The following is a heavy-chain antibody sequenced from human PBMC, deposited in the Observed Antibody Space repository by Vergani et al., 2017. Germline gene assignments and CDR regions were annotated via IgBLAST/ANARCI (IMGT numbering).Heavy chain of an antibody. D-gene: IGHD2-8*01. J-gene: IGHJ5*02. CDR2: IWYDGSNK. V-gene: IGHV3-33*06. Sequence: QVQLVESGGGVVQPGRSLRLSCAASGFTFSSYGMHWVRQAPGKGLEWVAVIWYDGSNKYYADSVKGRFTISRDNSKNTLYLQMNSLRAEDTAVYYCAKAGLMVYATRFDPWGQGTLVTVSS. CDR3: AKAGLMVYATRFDP. CDR1: GFTFSSYG.